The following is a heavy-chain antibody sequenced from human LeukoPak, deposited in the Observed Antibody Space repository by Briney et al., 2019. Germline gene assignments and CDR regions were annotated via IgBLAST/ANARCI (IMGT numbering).Heavy chain of an antibody. V-gene: IGHV1-46*01. CDR3: ARDRLVYQYYYVSSGYSH. Sequence: GASVKVSCKASGYTFASYYMHWVRQAPGQGLEWMGIINPSGGSTRYAQKFQGRLTTTRDTSTNIVYMELSSLRSEDTAVYYCARDRLVYQYYYVSSGYSHWGQGTLVTVSS. J-gene: IGHJ4*02. CDR1: GYTFASYY. CDR2: INPSGGST. D-gene: IGHD3-22*01.